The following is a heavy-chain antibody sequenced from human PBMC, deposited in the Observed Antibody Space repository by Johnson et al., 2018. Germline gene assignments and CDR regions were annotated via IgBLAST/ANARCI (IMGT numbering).Heavy chain of an antibody. J-gene: IGHJ3*02. V-gene: IGHV3-33*01. Sequence: QVQLVESGGGVVQPGRSLRLSCAASGFTFSSYVMHWVRQAPGKGLEWVAVIWFDGSNKYYADSVKGRFIISRDNSKNTLYLQMNSLRAEDKAVYYCARGAYYDSSGYYARSMGAFDIWGQGTMVTVSS. CDR1: GFTFSSYV. D-gene: IGHD3-22*01. CDR2: IWFDGSNK. CDR3: ARGAYYDSSGYYARSMGAFDI.